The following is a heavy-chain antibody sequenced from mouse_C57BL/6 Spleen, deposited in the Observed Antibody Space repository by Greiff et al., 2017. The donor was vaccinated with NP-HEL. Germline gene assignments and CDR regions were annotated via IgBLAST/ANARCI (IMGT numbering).Heavy chain of an antibody. CDR3: TRPGGYYGSFDY. D-gene: IGHD2-3*01. J-gene: IGHJ2*01. CDR2: IRNKANNHAT. CDR1: GFTFSDAW. Sequence: EVKLVESGGGLVQPGGSMKLSCAASGFTFSDAWMDWVRQSPEKGLEWVAEIRNKANNHATYYAESVKGRFTISRDDSKSSVYLQMNSLRAEDTGIYYCTRPGGYYGSFDYWGQGTTLTVSS. V-gene: IGHV6-6*01.